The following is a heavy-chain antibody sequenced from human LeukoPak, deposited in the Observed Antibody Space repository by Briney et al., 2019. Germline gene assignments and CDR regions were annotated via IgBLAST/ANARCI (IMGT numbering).Heavy chain of an antibody. D-gene: IGHD2-2*01. Sequence: SETLSLTCAVYGGSFSGYYWSWIRQPAGKGLEWIGRIYTNGSTNYNPSLKSRVTMSVDTSKNQFSLKLSSVTAADTAVYYCARDVVGDIVVVPAARDAFDIWGQGTMVTVSS. CDR1: GGSFSGYY. V-gene: IGHV4-4*07. CDR3: ARDVVGDIVVVPAARDAFDI. CDR2: IYTNGST. J-gene: IGHJ3*02.